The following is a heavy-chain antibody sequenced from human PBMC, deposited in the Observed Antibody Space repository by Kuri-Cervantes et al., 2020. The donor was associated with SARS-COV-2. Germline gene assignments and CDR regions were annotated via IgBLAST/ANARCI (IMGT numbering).Heavy chain of an antibody. CDR3: ARDHGIAAFDI. Sequence: GESLKISCKVSGYTLTELSMHWVRQAPGKGLEWMGGFDPEDGETIYAQKLQGRVTMTTDTSTSTAYMELRSLRSDDTAVYYCARDHGIAAFDIWGQGTMVTVSS. D-gene: IGHD6-13*01. CDR1: GYTLTELS. J-gene: IGHJ3*02. CDR2: FDPEDGET. V-gene: IGHV1-24*01.